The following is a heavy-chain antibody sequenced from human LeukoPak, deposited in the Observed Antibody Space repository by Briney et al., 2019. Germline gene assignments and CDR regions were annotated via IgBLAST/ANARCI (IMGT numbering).Heavy chain of an antibody. CDR3: ARHRRKYTREYHFDS. CDR2: ISETGST. V-gene: IGHV4-59*08. D-gene: IGHD6-6*01. CDR1: GGSISGYY. Sequence: SETLALTCTVSGGSISGYYWGWMRQRPGRGLQWIGFISETGSTDYNPPLERRITMSVDNSRNQLPLRVRYATAADTAIYYCARHRRKYTREYHFDSWGQGILVSVSS. J-gene: IGHJ4*02.